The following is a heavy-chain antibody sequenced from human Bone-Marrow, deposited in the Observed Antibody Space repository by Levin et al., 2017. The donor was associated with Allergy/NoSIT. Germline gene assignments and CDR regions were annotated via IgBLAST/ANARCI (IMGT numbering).Heavy chain of an antibody. J-gene: IGHJ4*02. CDR3: ATTMVTTPTRVYYFDY. Sequence: LSLTCAASGFRFSDSNMNWVRPAPGKGLEWVSSISSRSNYIYQADSVKGRFTISRDNAENSLFLQMDSLRAEDTAVYYCATTMVTTPTRVYYFDYWGQGTVVTVSS. D-gene: IGHD4-17*01. V-gene: IGHV3-21*06. CDR2: ISSRSNYI. CDR1: GFRFSDSN.